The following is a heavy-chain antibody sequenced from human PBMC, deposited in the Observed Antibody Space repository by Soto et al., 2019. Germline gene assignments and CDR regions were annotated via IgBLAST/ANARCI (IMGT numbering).Heavy chain of an antibody. D-gene: IGHD5-18*01. CDR1: GFTFSSYS. CDR2: ISSSSSYI. Sequence: PGGSLRLSCAASGFTFSSYSMNWVRQAPGKGLEWVSSISSSSSYIYYADSVKGRFTISRDNAKNSLYLQMNSLRAEDTAVYYWARDQGEYSYGTDYYYYYGMDVWGQGTTVTVSS. V-gene: IGHV3-21*01. CDR3: ARDQGEYSYGTDYYYYYGMDV. J-gene: IGHJ6*02.